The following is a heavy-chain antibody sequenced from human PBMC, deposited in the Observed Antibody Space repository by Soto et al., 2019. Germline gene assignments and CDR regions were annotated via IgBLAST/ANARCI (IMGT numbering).Heavy chain of an antibody. V-gene: IGHV3-23*01. J-gene: IGHJ3*02. CDR1: GFTFSSYA. CDR3: ANGAQDIVVVVAAPNDAFGI. CDR2: ISGSGGST. D-gene: IGHD2-15*01. Sequence: PGGSLRLSCAASGFTFSSYAMSWVRQAPGKGLEWVSAISGSGGSTYYADSVKGRFTISRDNSKNTLYLQMNSLRAEDTAVYYCANGAQDIVVVVAAPNDAFGIWGQGTMVTVSS.